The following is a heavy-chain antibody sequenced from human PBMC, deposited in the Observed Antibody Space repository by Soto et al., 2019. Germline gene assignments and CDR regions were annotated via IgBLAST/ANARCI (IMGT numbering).Heavy chain of an antibody. D-gene: IGHD1-1*01. Sequence: QVQLQQWGAGLVKPSETLSLSCAVYGQSFSGHSWAWIRQSPGKGLEWIGEINESGSTYYNPSLKSGVTISAETSKNQFSLKLSSVSAADTAVYFCARGSGIVALPGELEDVNYDYWGQGTLVNDSS. CDR2: INESGST. V-gene: IGHV4-34*01. CDR1: GQSFSGHS. CDR3: ARGSGIVALPGELEDVNYDY. J-gene: IGHJ4*02.